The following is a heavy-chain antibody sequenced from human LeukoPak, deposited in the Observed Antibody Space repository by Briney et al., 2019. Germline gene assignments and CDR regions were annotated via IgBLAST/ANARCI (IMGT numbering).Heavy chain of an antibody. V-gene: IGHV1-24*01. J-gene: IGHJ4*02. CDR1: RYTLTELS. Sequence: ASVKVSCKVSRYTLTELSMHWVRQAPGKGLEWMGGFDPEEGETIYAQKFQGRVTMTEDTSTDTAYMELSSLRSDDTAVYYCARVQRDYDILAGYPLTYYFDYWGQGTLVTVSS. CDR2: FDPEEGET. CDR3: ARVQRDYDILAGYPLTYYFDY. D-gene: IGHD3-9*01.